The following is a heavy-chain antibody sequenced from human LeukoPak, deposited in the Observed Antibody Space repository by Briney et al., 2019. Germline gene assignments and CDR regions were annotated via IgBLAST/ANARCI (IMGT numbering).Heavy chain of an antibody. J-gene: IGHJ4*02. D-gene: IGHD4-23*01. Sequence: PTASVKVSCKASGYTFTSYGISWVRQAPGQGLEWMGWISAYNGNTNYAQKLQGRVTMPTDTSTSTAYMELRSLRSDDTAVYYCAREADYGGNYRLFDYWGQGTLVTVSS. V-gene: IGHV1-18*01. CDR3: AREADYGGNYRLFDY. CDR2: ISAYNGNT. CDR1: GYTFTSYG.